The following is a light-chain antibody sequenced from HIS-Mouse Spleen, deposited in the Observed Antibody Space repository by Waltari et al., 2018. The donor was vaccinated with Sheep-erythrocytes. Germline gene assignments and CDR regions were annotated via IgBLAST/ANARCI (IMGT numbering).Light chain of an antibody. CDR1: SSDVGGDNY. CDR2: DVS. Sequence: QSALTQPRSVSGSPGQSGTISCTGTSSDVGGDNYVSWYQQHPGKAPNLMIYDVSKRPSVVPDRFSGSKSGNPASLTISGLQAEDEADYYCCSYAGSYNHVFATGTKVTVL. CDR3: CSYAGSYNHV. V-gene: IGLV2-11*01. J-gene: IGLJ1*01.